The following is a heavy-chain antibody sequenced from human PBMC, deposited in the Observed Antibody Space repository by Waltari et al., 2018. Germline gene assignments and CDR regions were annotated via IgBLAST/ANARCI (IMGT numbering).Heavy chain of an antibody. V-gene: IGHV3-7*01. J-gene: IGHJ3*02. CDR2: IKQGGSEK. D-gene: IGHD2-21*01. CDR3: ARNHFRDSAYCGGDCYQGYDAFDI. CDR1: GFTFSSYW. Sequence: EVQLVESGGGLVQPGGSLRLSCAASGFTFSSYWMSWVRQAPGKGLEWVANIKQGGSEKFDVGSVKGRFTTARDNAKNSLYLQMNSLRAEDTAVYYCARNHFRDSAYCGGDCYQGYDAFDIWGQGTMVTVSS.